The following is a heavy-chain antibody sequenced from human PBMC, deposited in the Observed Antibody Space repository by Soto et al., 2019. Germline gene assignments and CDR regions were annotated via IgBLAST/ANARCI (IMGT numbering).Heavy chain of an antibody. CDR2: IYPGDSDT. J-gene: IGHJ6*02. D-gene: IGHD4-4*01. CDR1: GNRFTSYW. CDR3: ATRDSNYAWGV. Sequence: XDSLKVSCKCSGNRFTSYWIGWVLQMPGKGLEWMGIIYPGDSDTRYSPSFQGQVTISADKSISTAYLQWSSLKASDTAMYYCATRDSNYAWGVCGQRTTVTVSS. V-gene: IGHV5-51*01.